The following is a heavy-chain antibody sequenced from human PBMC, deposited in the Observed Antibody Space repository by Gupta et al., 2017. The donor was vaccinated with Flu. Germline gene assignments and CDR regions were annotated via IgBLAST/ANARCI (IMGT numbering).Heavy chain of an antibody. Sequence: EVQLVESGGGLVQPGGSLRLSCAASGFPFRSSGMSWVRQAPGKGLEWVSYISGSSSTMYYADSVQGRFTISRDNAKNSLYLQMHSLRAEDTAVYYCARVDYYGMDVWGQGTTVTVSS. CDR3: ARVDYYGMDV. CDR1: GFPFRSSG. CDR2: ISGSSSTM. J-gene: IGHJ6*02. V-gene: IGHV3-48*01.